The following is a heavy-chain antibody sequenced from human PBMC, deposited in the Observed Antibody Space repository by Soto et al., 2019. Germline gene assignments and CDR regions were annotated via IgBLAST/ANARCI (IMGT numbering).Heavy chain of an antibody. CDR2: ISAYNGNT. J-gene: IGHJ4*02. CDR1: GYTFTSYG. CDR3: ARDRRFLEWLYNFDY. D-gene: IGHD3-3*01. Sequence: QVQLVQSGAEVKKPGASVKVSCKASGYTFTSYGISWVRQAPGQGLEWMGWISAYNGNTNYAQKLQGRVTMTTDTSTSTAYMGLRSLRFDDTAVDYCARDRRFLEWLYNFDYWGQGTLVTVSS. V-gene: IGHV1-18*01.